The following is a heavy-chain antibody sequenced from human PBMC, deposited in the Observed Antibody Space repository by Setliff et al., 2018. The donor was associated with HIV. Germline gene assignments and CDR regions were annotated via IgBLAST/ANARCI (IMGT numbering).Heavy chain of an antibody. Sequence: GSLRLSCAASGFTFSIYEMNWVRQAPGKGLEWVSYMTASGSTIYYADSVKGRFTVSRDNAKNSLYLQMNSPRTEETAIYYCARDDPAGGIDYWGQGTLVTVSS. CDR2: MTASGSTI. V-gene: IGHV3-48*03. CDR3: ARDDPAGGIDY. CDR1: GFTFSIYE. J-gene: IGHJ4*02. D-gene: IGHD1-26*01.